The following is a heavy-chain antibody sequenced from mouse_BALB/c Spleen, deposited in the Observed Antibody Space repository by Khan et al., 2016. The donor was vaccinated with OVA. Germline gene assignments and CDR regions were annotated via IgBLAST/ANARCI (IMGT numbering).Heavy chain of an antibody. D-gene: IGHD2-3*01. CDR2: ISTYSGNT. V-gene: IGHV1S137*01. J-gene: IGHJ2*01. Sequence: QVQLQQSGPELVRPGVSVKISCKGSGYTFTDYAMYWVKQRHAESLEWTGLISTYSGNTNYNQKFKGKATMTVDKSSTTAYMELARLTSEDSAIYYGAGRADDGYYDYWGQGTTLTVSS. CDR1: GYTFTDYA. CDR3: AGRADDGYYDY.